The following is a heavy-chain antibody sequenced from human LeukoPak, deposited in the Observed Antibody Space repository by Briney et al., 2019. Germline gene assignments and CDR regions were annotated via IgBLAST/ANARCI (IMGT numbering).Heavy chain of an antibody. CDR3: AREGANGWYYFDY. CDR2: ISGSGGST. CDR1: GFTFSSYA. V-gene: IGHV3-23*01. Sequence: GGSLRLSCAASGFTFSSYAMTWVRQAPGKGLEWVSAISGSGGSTYYADSVKGRFTISRDSSKNTLYLQMNSLRAEDTAVYYCAREGANGWYYFDYWGQGTLVTVSS. J-gene: IGHJ4*02. D-gene: IGHD6-19*01.